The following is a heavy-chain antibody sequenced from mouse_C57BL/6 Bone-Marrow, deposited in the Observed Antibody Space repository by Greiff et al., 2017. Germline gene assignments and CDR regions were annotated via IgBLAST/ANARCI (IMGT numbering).Heavy chain of an antibody. J-gene: IGHJ2*01. CDR1: GFTFSSYA. CDR2: ISDGGSYT. V-gene: IGHV5-4*03. D-gene: IGHD1-1*01. Sequence: EVMLVESGGGLVKPGGSLKLSCAASGFTFSSYAMSWVRQTPEKRLEWVATISDGGSYTYYPDNVKGRFTISRDNAKNNLYLQMSHLKSEDTAMYYCARGLSITGDFDYWGQGTTLTVSS. CDR3: ARGLSITGDFDY.